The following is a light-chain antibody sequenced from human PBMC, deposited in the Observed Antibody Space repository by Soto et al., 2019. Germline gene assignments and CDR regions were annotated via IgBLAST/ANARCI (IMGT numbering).Light chain of an antibody. CDR1: QDIRHD. CDR2: GTS. J-gene: IGKJ2*01. V-gene: IGKV1-6*01. Sequence: AIQMTQSPSSLSVSVGDRITITCRASQDIRHDLGWYQQKPGKAPKLLIYGTSNLQSGVPSRFSGSGSGTDVTLTISSLQPEEVATDYCLQDDTYPYTFGQGTKLEIK. CDR3: LQDDTYPYT.